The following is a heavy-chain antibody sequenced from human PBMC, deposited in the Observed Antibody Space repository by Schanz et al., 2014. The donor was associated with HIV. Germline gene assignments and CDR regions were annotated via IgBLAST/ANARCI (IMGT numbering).Heavy chain of an antibody. Sequence: VQLLESGGGLVQPGGSLRISCVASGFSFLRYEMSWVRQAPGKGLEWVAVIWYDGSNKIYADSVKGRFTISRDNSKNTRYLQMNSLSPEDAAVYYCAGGQPLVQRGFDPWGQGTLVTVSS. V-gene: IGHV3-33*08. J-gene: IGHJ5*02. D-gene: IGHD6-13*01. CDR3: AGGQPLVQRGFDP. CDR1: GFSFLRYE. CDR2: IWYDGSNK.